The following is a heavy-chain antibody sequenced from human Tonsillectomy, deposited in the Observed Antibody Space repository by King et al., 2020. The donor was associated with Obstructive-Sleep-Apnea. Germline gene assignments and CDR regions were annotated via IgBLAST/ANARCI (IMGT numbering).Heavy chain of an antibody. CDR2: IDPSDSYT. Sequence: VQLVESGAEVKKPGESLRISCKGAGYSFTSYWISWVRQMPGKGLEWMGRIDPSDSYTNYSPSFQGHVTLSADKSISTAYLHWSSLKASDTAMYYCAVLTTVTTEALNIWGQGTMVTVSS. V-gene: IGHV5-10-1*01. CDR3: AVLTTVTTEALNI. J-gene: IGHJ3*02. D-gene: IGHD4-17*01. CDR1: GYSFTSYW.